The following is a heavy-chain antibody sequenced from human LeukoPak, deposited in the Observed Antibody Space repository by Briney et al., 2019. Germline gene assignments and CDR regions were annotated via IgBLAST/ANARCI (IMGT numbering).Heavy chain of an antibody. V-gene: IGHV3-30*04. CDR2: ISYDGSNK. CDR3: ASLSTSSGQQFDY. J-gene: IGHJ4*02. CDR1: GFTFSSYA. D-gene: IGHD2-2*01. Sequence: GGSLRLSCAASGFTFSSYAMHWVRQAPGKGLEWVAVISYDGSNKYYADSVKGRFTISRDNSKNTPYLQMNSLRAEDTAVYYCASLSTSSGQQFDYWGQGTLVTVSS.